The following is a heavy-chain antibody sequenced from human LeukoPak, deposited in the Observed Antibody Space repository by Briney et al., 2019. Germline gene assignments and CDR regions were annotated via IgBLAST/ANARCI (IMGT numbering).Heavy chain of an antibody. CDR1: GGSISSGSYC. CDR2: IYTSGST. Sequence: SETLSLTCTVSGGSISSGSYCWSWIRQPAGKGLEWIGGIYTSGSTNYDPSLKSRVTISVDSSRNQFSLKLSSVTAADTAVYYCARAYSSGYYPPENFFNSWGQGTLVTVSS. V-gene: IGHV4-61*02. D-gene: IGHD3-22*01. CDR3: ARAYSSGYYPPENFFNS. J-gene: IGHJ4*02.